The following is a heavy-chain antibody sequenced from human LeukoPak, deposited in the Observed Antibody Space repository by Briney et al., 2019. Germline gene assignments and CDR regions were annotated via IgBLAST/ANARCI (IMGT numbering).Heavy chain of an antibody. CDR2: ISGRSDNT. CDR1: GFIFSNYA. D-gene: IGHD3-9*01. V-gene: IGHV3-23*01. CDR3: AKWGDYDVLTGYYVSDF. J-gene: IGHJ4*02. Sequence: GASLRLSCAASGFIFSNYAMYWVRQAPGKGLEWVSPISGRSDNTYYADAVKGRFTLSRDSSKNTLYLQMNSLRADDTAVYYCAKWGDYDVLTGYYVSDFWGQGTLVTVSS.